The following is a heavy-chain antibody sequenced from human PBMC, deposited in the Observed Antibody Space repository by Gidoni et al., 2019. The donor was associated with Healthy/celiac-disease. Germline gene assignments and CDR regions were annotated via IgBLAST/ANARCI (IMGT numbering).Heavy chain of an antibody. Sequence: QVQLVESGGGVVQPGRSLRLSCAASGFTFSSYGMHWVRQAPGKGLEWVAVISYDGSNKYYADSVKGRFTISRDNSKNTLYLQMNSLRAEDTAVYYCAKDVFPATVTTCFDYWGQGTLVTVSS. CDR2: ISYDGSNK. D-gene: IGHD4-17*01. CDR1: GFTFSSYG. J-gene: IGHJ4*02. CDR3: AKDVFPATVTTCFDY. V-gene: IGHV3-30*18.